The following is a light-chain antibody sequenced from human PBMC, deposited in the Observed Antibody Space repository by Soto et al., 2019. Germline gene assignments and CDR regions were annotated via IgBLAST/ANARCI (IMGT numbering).Light chain of an antibody. Sequence: QSALTQPASVSGSPGQSITISCTGTSSDVGAYNYVSWFQQHPGKAPKLMIYEVSNRPSGLSNRFFGSKSGNTASLTISGLQAEDEADYYCSSFTTSSTWVFGGGTKVTVL. CDR3: SSFTTSSTWV. CDR1: SSDVGAYNY. J-gene: IGLJ3*02. V-gene: IGLV2-14*01. CDR2: EVS.